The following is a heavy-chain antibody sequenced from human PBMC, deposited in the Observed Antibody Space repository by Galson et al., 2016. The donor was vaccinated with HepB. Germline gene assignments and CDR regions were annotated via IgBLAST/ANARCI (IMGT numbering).Heavy chain of an antibody. CDR1: GASISSGGHY. Sequence: TLSLTCSVSGASISSGGHYWNWIRQHPGKGLEWMGNIFYNGHTYYNPSLKSRVSISADTSKNDFSLLLPSVTASDTAVYFCVEGDSYYLSWGQGTLITVSS. CDR3: VEGDSYYLS. D-gene: IGHD3-10*01. V-gene: IGHV4-31*03. J-gene: IGHJ5*02. CDR2: IFYNGHT.